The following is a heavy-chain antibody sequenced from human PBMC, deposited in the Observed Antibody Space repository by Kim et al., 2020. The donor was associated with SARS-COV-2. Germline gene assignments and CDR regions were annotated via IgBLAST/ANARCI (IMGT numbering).Heavy chain of an antibody. Sequence: SVKVSCKASGFTFTSSAMQWVRQARGQRLEWIGWIVVGSGNTNYAQKFQERVTITRDMSTSTAYMELSSLRSEDTAVYYCAAGRMYDILTGYYEPFDYWGQGTLVTVSS. CDR2: IVVGSGNT. D-gene: IGHD3-9*01. CDR3: AAGRMYDILTGYYEPFDY. CDR1: GFTFTSSA. J-gene: IGHJ4*02. V-gene: IGHV1-58*02.